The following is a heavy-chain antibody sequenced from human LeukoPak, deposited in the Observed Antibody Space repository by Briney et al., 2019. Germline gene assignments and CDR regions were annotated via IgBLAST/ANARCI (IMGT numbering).Heavy chain of an antibody. D-gene: IGHD6-19*01. Sequence: GGSLRVSCAASGFTFSSYWMHWVRQAPGKGLVWVSRINSDGSSTRYADSVKGRFTISRDNAKNTLYLQMNSLRAEDTAVYYCAREGSDGWYVLFDYWGQGTLVTVSS. J-gene: IGHJ4*02. CDR1: GFTFSSYW. CDR2: INSDGSST. CDR3: AREGSDGWYVLFDY. V-gene: IGHV3-74*01.